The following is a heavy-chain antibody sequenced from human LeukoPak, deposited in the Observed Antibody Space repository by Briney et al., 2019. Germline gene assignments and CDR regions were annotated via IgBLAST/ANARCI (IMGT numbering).Heavy chain of an antibody. CDR1: GFTFGDYA. CDR3: CRQNTIFDF. CDR2: IRAKVNGGTA. Sequence: GGSLRLSCTASGFTFGDYAMSWVRQAPGKGLEWVAFIRAKVNGGTAEYAASVQDRFTISRDDSKSIVYLRLDNLKTEDIGVYYCCRQNTIFDFWGQGALVTVSS. V-gene: IGHV3-49*04. D-gene: IGHD1/OR15-1a*01. J-gene: IGHJ4*02.